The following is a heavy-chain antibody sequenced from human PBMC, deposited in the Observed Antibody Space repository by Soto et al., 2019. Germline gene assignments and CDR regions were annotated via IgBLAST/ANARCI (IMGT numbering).Heavy chain of an antibody. J-gene: IGHJ4*02. CDR3: ARTGGGMAARPLEY. CDR1: GYMFTTYG. Sequence: QVRLVQSGGEVKKPGASVEVSCRTSGYMFTTYGMSWVRQAPGQGLEWMAWISAYNGNKKYAQKFQGRVTMTTATSTSTVSMELRNLTSDDTGTYFCARTGGGMAARPLEYWGQGTLVTVSS. D-gene: IGHD6-6*01. CDR2: ISAYNGNK. V-gene: IGHV1-18*04.